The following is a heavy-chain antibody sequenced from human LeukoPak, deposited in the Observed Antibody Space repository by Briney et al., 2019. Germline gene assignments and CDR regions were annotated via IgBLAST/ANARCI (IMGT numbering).Heavy chain of an antibody. CDR1: GYTFAGYY. CDR3: TRSSWDCSGGSSYSNMNFDF. J-gene: IGHJ4*02. Sequence: ASVKVSCKASGYTFAGYYIHWVRRAPGQGLEWLGWINPNKGDTKSTQKFRDRVIMTTDTSLTTAYMELINLKSDDTAVYYCTRSSWDCSGGSSYSNMNFDFWGQGTLVTVSS. V-gene: IGHV1-2*02. D-gene: IGHD2-15*01. CDR2: INPNKGDT.